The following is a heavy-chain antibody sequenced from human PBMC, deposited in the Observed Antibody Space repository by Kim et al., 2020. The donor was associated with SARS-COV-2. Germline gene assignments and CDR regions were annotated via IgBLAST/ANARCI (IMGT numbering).Heavy chain of an antibody. Sequence: SETLSLTCTVSGGSISSYYWSWIRQPAGKGLEWIGRIYTSGSTNYNPSLKSRVTMSVDTSKNQFSLKLSSVTAADTAVYYCARVRDVAVAGTFWFDPWGQGTLVTVSS. CDR2: IYTSGST. J-gene: IGHJ5*02. D-gene: IGHD6-19*01. CDR3: ARVRDVAVAGTFWFDP. CDR1: GGSISSYY. V-gene: IGHV4-4*07.